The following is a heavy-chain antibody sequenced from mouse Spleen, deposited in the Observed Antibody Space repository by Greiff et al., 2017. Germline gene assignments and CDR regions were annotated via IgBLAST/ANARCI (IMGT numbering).Heavy chain of an antibody. CDR3: ARHPTQLTGHFDY. CDR2: ISSGGSYT. CDR1: GFTFSSYG. D-gene: IGHD4-1*01. V-gene: IGHV5-6*01. J-gene: IGHJ2*01. Sequence: EVKLMESGGDLVKPGGSLKLSCAASGFTFSSYGMSWVRQTPDKRLEWVATISSGGSYTYYPDSVKGRFTISRDNAKNTLYLQMSSLKSEDTAMYYCARHPTQLTGHFDYWGQGTTLTVSS.